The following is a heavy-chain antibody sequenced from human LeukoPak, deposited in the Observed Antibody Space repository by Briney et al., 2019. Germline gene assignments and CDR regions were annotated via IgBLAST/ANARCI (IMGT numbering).Heavy chain of an antibody. CDR3: ARGGDGYNSVDFDY. J-gene: IGHJ4*02. CDR2: IKQDGSEK. D-gene: IGHD5-24*01. CDR1: VFTFSSYW. V-gene: IGHV3-7*01. Sequence: GGSLRLSCAASVFTFSSYWMSWVRQAPGKGLEWVANIKQDGSEKYYVDSVKGRFTISRDNAKNSLYLQMNSLRAEDTAVYYCARGGDGYNSVDFDYWGQGTLVTVSS.